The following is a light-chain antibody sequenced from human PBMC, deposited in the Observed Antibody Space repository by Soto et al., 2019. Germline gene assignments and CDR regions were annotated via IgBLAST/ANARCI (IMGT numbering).Light chain of an antibody. CDR1: SSDVGDYNY. CDR2: DVS. CDR3: SSYTTTSTLGI. V-gene: IGLV2-14*03. Sequence: QSALTQPASVSGSPGQSITISCTGTSSDVGDYNYVSWYQQHPGKAPKLIIFDVSNRPSGVSNRFSGSKSGNTASLTISGLQTDDEADYYCSSYTTTSTLGIFGGGTKLTVL. J-gene: IGLJ2*01.